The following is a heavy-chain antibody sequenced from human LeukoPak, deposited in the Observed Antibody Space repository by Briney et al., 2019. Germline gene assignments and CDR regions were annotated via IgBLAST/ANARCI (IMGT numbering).Heavy chain of an antibody. CDR3: ARGGGWYNY. Sequence: PSETLSLTCTVSGGSINSYYWSWIRQPPGKGLEWIGYIYYSGSTNYNPSLKSRVTISVDTSNNQFSLDLSSVTAADTAVYYCARGGGWYNYWGQGTLVTVSS. CDR1: GGSINSYY. V-gene: IGHV4-59*01. CDR2: IYYSGST. D-gene: IGHD6-19*01. J-gene: IGHJ4*02.